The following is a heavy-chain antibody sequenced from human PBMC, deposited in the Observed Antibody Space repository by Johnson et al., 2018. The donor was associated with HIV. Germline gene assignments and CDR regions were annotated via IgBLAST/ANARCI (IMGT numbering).Heavy chain of an antibody. Sequence: VLLVESGGGLVKPGGSLRLSCAASEFTFSNAWMSWVRQAPGKGLEWVCRIKSKTDGGTTDYAAPVKGRFTISRDDSKTTLYLQMNSLKTEDTAVYYCITGGSGTIPSGAFDIWGQGTMVTVSS. V-gene: IGHV3-15*01. CDR3: ITGGSGTIPSGAFDI. CDR2: IKSKTDGGTT. D-gene: IGHD1-26*01. CDR1: EFTFSNAW. J-gene: IGHJ3*02.